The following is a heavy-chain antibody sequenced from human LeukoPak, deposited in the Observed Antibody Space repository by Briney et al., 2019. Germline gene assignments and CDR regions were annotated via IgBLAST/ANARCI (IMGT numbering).Heavy chain of an antibody. CDR3: ARDRYGDRYYYDGMDV. CDR2: IYLSRST. Sequence: SETLSLTCTVAGGSISSYYWSWIRQPPGKGLEWIGYIYLSRSTNYNPSLKSRVTISVDTSKNQFSLKLSSVTAADTAVYYCARDRYGDRYYYDGMDVWGQGTTDTVSS. J-gene: IGHJ6*02. CDR1: GGSISSYY. V-gene: IGHV4-59*01. D-gene: IGHD4-17*01.